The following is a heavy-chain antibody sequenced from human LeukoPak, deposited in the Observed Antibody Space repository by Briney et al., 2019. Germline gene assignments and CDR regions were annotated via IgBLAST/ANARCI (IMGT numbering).Heavy chain of an antibody. J-gene: IGHJ4*02. CDR2: IKQDGSEK. CDR1: GFAFSSYW. V-gene: IGHV3-7*01. CDR3: ARGEDEIDY. Sequence: PGGSLRLSCAASGFAFSSYWMSWVRQAPGKRLEWVANIKQDGSEKYYVDSVKGRFTISRDNARNSLYLQMGSLRAEDTGVYYCARGEDEIDYWGQGTLVTVSS.